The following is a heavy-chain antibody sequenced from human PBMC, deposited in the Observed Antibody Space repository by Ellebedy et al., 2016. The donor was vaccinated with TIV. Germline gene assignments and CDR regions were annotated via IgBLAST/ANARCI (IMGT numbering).Heavy chain of an antibody. V-gene: IGHV3-7*01. CDR2: IYHGGRKN. CDR3: ARRGSYGDYAVQINNWFDP. J-gene: IGHJ5*02. Sequence: PGGSLRLSCAASGFSFRSYWMSWVRQAPGKGLEWVANIYHGGRKNFYVDSVKGRFTISRDNAKNLLYLQMDSLRVEDTAVYYCARRGSYGDYAVQINNWFDPWGQGTLVTVSS. D-gene: IGHD4-17*01. CDR1: GFSFRSYW.